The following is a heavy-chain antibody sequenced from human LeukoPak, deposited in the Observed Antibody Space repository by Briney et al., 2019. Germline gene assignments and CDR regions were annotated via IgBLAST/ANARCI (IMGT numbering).Heavy chain of an antibody. CDR2: IYYSGST. J-gene: IGHJ5*02. Sequence: SETLSLTCTVSGGSISSSSYYWGWIRQPPGTGLEWIGSIYYSGSTYYNPSLKSRVTISVDTSKNQFSLKLSSVTAADTAVYYCASVYSIWFDPWGQGTLVTVSS. CDR3: ASVYSIWFDP. D-gene: IGHD2-8*01. V-gene: IGHV4-39*01. CDR1: GGSISSSSYY.